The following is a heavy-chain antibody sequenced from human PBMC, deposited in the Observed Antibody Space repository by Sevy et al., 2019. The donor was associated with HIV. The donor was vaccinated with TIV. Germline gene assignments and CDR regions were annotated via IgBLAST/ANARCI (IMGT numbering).Heavy chain of an antibody. J-gene: IGHJ3*02. CDR1: GFTFGDYT. CDR3: AKDRGFGGAFDI. D-gene: IGHD2-15*01. CDR2: ISWNGDNM. Sequence: GGSLRLSCAASGFTFGDYTMHWVRQAPGKGLEWVSGISWNGDNMAYADSLKGRFTISRDNAKNSLYLQMNSLRAEDMALYYCAKDRGFGGAFDIWGQGTMVTVSS. V-gene: IGHV3-9*03.